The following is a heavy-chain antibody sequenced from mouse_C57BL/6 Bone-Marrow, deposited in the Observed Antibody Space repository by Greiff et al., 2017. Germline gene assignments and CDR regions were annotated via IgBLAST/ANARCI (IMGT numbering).Heavy chain of an antibody. CDR2: IDPANGNT. CDR1: GFNIKNPY. D-gene: IGHD1-1*02. CDR3: AREMGGKPLYYAMDY. J-gene: IGHJ4*01. Sequence: VQLQQSVAELVRPGASVKLSCTASGFNIKNPYMHWVKQRPEQGLEWIGRIDPANGNTKYAPKFQGKATITADTSSNTAYLQLSSLTSEDTAIYYCAREMGGKPLYYAMDYWGQGTSVTVSS. V-gene: IGHV14-3*01.